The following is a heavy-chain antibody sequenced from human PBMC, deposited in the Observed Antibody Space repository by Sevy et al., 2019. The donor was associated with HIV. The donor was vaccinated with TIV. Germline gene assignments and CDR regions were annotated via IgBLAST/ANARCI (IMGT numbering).Heavy chain of an antibody. CDR2: ISGYNGDT. V-gene: IGHV1-18*01. CDR3: ARGVLDSDYERSGYYFDY. Sequence: ASVNVSCKASGYTFSSYGISWVRQAPGQGLEWMGWISGYNGDTNYAQKFQGRLTMTTDTSASTAYLELRSLRSDDTAVYRCARGVLDSDYERSGYYFDYWGQGTLVTVSS. D-gene: IGHD3-22*01. CDR1: GYTFSSYG. J-gene: IGHJ4*02.